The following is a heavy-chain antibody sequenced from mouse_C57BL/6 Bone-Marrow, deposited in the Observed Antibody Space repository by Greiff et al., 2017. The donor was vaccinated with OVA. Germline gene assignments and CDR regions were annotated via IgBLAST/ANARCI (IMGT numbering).Heavy chain of an antibody. V-gene: IGHV3-6*01. CDR3: ARGELLRPFAY. J-gene: IGHJ3*01. CDR2: ISYDGSN. D-gene: IGHD1-1*01. CDR1: GYSITSGYY. Sequence: ESGPGLVKPSQSLSLTCSVTGYSITSGYYWNWIRQFPGNKLEWMGYISYDGSNNYNPSLKNRISITRDTSKNQFFLKLNSVTTEDTATYYCARGELLRPFAYWGQGTLVTVSA.